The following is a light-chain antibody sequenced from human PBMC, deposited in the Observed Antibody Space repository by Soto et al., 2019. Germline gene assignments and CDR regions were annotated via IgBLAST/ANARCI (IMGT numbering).Light chain of an antibody. CDR1: QDIITR. J-gene: IGKJ3*01. Sequence: DIQMTQSPSYVSASEGDRVTITCRASQDIITRLAWFQQKPGKAPRLLIYSASTLQRGVPSRFSGSGSGTEFTLTISRLQPEDVATYFCQQSDSFPLTFGPGTKVDV. CDR2: SAS. V-gene: IGKV1-12*01. CDR3: QQSDSFPLT.